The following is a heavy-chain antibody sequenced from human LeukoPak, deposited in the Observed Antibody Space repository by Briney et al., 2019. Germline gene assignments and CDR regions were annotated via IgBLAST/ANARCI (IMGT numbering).Heavy chain of an antibody. V-gene: IGHV3-23*01. D-gene: IGHD3-22*01. CDR2: ISSSGGLA. CDR3: AKAGSSGYRYYFDY. CDR1: GFTFSSYA. J-gene: IGHJ4*02. Sequence: GGSLRLSCGASGFTFSSYAMSWVRQAPGKGLEWVSAISSSGGLAYYADSVKGRFTMSRDNSENTLFLQMNSLRADDSALYYCAKAGSSGYRYYFDYWGQGILVTVSS.